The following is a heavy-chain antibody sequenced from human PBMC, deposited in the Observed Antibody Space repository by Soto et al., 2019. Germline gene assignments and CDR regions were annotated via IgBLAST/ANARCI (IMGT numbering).Heavy chain of an antibody. D-gene: IGHD6-13*01. J-gene: IGHJ5*02. CDR2: IIPIFGTA. V-gene: IGHV1-69*05. CDR3: ARESHSPIAAAGTGWFDP. CDR1: GGTFSSYA. Sequence: QVQLVQSGAEVKKPGSSVKVSCKASGGTFSSYAISWVRQAPGQGLEWMGGIIPIFGTANYAQKFQGRVTITPEXXTXTXYMELSSMRSEDTAVYYCARESHSPIAAAGTGWFDPWGQGTLVTVSS.